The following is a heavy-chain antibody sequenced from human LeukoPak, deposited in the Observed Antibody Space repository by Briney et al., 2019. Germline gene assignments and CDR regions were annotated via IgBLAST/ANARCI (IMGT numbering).Heavy chain of an antibody. CDR1: GFTFSSYA. D-gene: IGHD2-15*01. J-gene: IGHJ4*02. CDR3: AKAADIVVVVAATLDY. Sequence: GGSLRLSCAASGFTFSSYAMSWVRQAPGKGLEWVSAISGSGGSTYYADSVKGRLTISRDNSKNTLYLQMNSLRAEDTAVYYCAKAADIVVVVAATLDYWGQGTLVTVSS. CDR2: ISGSGGST. V-gene: IGHV3-23*01.